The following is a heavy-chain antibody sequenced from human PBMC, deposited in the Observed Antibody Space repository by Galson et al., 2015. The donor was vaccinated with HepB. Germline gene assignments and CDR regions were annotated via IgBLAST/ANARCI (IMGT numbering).Heavy chain of an antibody. Sequence: SLRLSCAASGFTFSSYAMHWVRQAPGKGLEWMAVISYHGADKHYADSVKGRFTISRDISNSTLFLQMDSLRPEDTAVYYCARGTPPEDWGQGTLVTVSS. CDR3: ARGTPPED. D-gene: IGHD1-14*01. CDR1: GFTFSSYA. J-gene: IGHJ4*02. V-gene: IGHV3-30-3*01. CDR2: ISYHGADK.